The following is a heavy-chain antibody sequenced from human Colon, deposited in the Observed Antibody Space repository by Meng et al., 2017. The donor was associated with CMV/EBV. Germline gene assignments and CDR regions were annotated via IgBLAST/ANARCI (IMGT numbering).Heavy chain of an antibody. CDR2: ISLSGVST. D-gene: IGHD2-8*01. J-gene: IGHJ5*02. CDR3: AKETILYHRGWFDP. V-gene: IGHV3-23*01. Sequence: GESLKISCAASGFTLSTNAMSWVRQAPGKGLEWVSGISLSGVSTYYADSVKGRFTISRDNSKNTLYLQMNSLRAEDTAVYYCAKETILYHRGWFDPWGQGTLVTVSS. CDR1: GFTLSTNA.